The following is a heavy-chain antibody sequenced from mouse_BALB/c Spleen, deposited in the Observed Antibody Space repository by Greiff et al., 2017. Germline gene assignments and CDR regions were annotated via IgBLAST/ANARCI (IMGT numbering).Heavy chain of an antibody. J-gene: IGHJ2*01. D-gene: IGHD1-1*01. CDR3: ARKEDGSSIPFDY. CDR2: IWSGGST. Sequence: QVQLLQSGPGLVQPSQCLSITCTVSGFSLTSYGVHWVRQSPGKGLEWLGVIWSGGSTDYNAAFISSLSISKDNSKSQVFFKMNSLQANDTAIYYCARKEDGSSIPFDYWGQGTTLTVSS. V-gene: IGHV2-2*02. CDR1: GFSLTSYG.